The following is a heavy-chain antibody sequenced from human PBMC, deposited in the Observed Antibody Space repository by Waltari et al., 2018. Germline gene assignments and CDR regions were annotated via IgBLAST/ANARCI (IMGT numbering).Heavy chain of an antibody. Sequence: QVQLVQSGAEVKKPGSSVKVSCKASGGPFSSYAIRWVRQAPGQGLEWMGRIIPILGIANYAQKFQGRVTITADKSTSTAYMELSSLRSEDTAVYYCLCDSSGYSDTDAFDIWGQGTMVTVSS. V-gene: IGHV1-69*04. D-gene: IGHD3-22*01. J-gene: IGHJ3*02. CDR2: IIPILGIA. CDR3: LCDSSGYSDTDAFDI. CDR1: GGPFSSYA.